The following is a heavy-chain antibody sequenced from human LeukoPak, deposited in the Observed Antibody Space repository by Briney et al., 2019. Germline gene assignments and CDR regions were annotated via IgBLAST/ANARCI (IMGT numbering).Heavy chain of an antibody. D-gene: IGHD5-18*01. J-gene: IGHJ4*02. CDR2: INGDASST. V-gene: IGHV3-74*01. CDR1: GLTISGYW. Sequence: GGSLRLSCAASGLTISGYWMHWVRQGPGKGLVWVSRINGDASSTSYADSVKGRFTISRDNAKNTLYLQMSSLRAEDTGVYYCTRARGNSYGYFDQWGQGTLVTVSS. CDR3: TRARGNSYGYFDQ.